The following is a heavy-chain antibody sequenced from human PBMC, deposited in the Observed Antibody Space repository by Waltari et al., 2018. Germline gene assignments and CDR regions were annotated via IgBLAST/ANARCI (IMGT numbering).Heavy chain of an antibody. V-gene: IGHV4-59*01. CDR2: IYYSGST. J-gene: IGHJ4*02. CDR3: ARALDSSSWFDY. Sequence: QVQLQESGPGLVKPSETLSLTCTVSGGSISSYYWSWIRQPPGKGLEWIGYIYYSGSTNYNPALKSRVTISGDTSKNQFSLKLSSVTAADTAVYYCARALDSSSWFDYWGQGTLVTVSS. D-gene: IGHD6-13*01. CDR1: GGSISSYY.